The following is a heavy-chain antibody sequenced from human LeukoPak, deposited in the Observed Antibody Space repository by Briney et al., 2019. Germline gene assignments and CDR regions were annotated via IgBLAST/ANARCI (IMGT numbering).Heavy chain of an antibody. CDR1: GGSISSYY. V-gene: IGHV4-59*08. J-gene: IGHJ4*02. CDR3: ARARQFVRYFLREAGEFDY. D-gene: IGHD3-9*01. Sequence: SETLSLTCTVSGGSISSYYWSWIRQPPGKGLEWIGYIYYSGSTYYNPSLKSRVTISVDTSKNQFSLKLSSVTAADTAVYYCARARQFVRYFLREAGEFDYWGQGTLVTVSS. CDR2: IYYSGST.